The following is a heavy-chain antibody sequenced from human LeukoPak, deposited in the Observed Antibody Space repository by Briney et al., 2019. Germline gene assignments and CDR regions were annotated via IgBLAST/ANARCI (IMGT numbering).Heavy chain of an antibody. CDR3: ARALGSGRRHDAFDI. Sequence: GGSLTLSCAASGFTFSSYAMHWVRQPPGKGPEYVSAINNNGGPTYYANSVKRRFTISRDNSNNTLYLQMGSLRAEDMAVYYCARALGSGRRHDAFDIWGQGTMVTVSS. CDR2: INNNGGPT. J-gene: IGHJ3*02. CDR1: GFTFSSYA. V-gene: IGHV3-64*01. D-gene: IGHD2-15*01.